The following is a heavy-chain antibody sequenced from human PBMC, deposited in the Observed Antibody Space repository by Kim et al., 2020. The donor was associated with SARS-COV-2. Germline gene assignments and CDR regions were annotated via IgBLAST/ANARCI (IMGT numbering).Heavy chain of an antibody. Sequence: GGSLRLSCAASGFTFSNAWMSWVRQAPGKGLEWVGRIKSKTDGGTTEYAAPVKGRITISSDHSKNTLYLQMNSLKTEDTAVYYCTADDGDYGGFWGQGTLVTVSS. CDR1: GFTFSNAW. J-gene: IGHJ4*02. CDR2: IKSKTDGGTT. D-gene: IGHD4-17*01. CDR3: TADDGDYGGF. V-gene: IGHV3-15*01.